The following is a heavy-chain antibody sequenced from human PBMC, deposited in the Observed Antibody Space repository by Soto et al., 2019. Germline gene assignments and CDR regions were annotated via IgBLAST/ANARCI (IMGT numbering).Heavy chain of an antibody. CDR2: IYYTGNS. CDR1: GGSISSYY. J-gene: IGHJ4*02. V-gene: IGHV4-59*01. D-gene: IGHD3-16*02. CDR3: ATFIRGQIDS. Sequence: SETLSLTCTVSGGSISSYYWSWIRQPPGKGLDWIGDIYYTGNSNYNPSLKSRVTISVDTSKNQFSLKVSSVTAADTAVYYCATFIRGQIDSWGRGILVTVST.